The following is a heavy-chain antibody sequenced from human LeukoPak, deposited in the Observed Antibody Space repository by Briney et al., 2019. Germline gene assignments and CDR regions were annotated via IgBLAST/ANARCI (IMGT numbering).Heavy chain of an antibody. V-gene: IGHV3-23*01. D-gene: IGHD3-10*01. CDR1: GFTFSNYA. CDR2: INGGGDST. Sequence: GGSLRLSCAASGFTFSNYAMSWVRQAPGKGLEWVSAINGGGDSTYYADSVKGRFSISRDNSKNTLYLQMNSLRAGDTAVYYCAKSYYGSGSYSFDYWGQGTLVTVSS. J-gene: IGHJ4*02. CDR3: AKSYYGSGSYSFDY.